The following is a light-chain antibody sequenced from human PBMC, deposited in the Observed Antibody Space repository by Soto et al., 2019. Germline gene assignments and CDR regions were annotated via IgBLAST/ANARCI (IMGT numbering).Light chain of an antibody. CDR1: QSVSSN. J-gene: IGKJ1*01. CDR2: GAS. V-gene: IGKV3-15*01. Sequence: EIVMTQSPATLSVSPGERATLSCRASQSVSSNLAWYQQKPGQAPRLLIYGASTRATGIPARFSGSGSGTEFTLIISSLQSEDFAVYYCQQYNNWPPGTFGQGTKVDI. CDR3: QQYNNWPPGT.